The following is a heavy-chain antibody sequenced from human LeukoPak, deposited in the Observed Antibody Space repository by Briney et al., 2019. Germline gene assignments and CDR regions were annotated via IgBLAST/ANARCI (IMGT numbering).Heavy chain of an antibody. D-gene: IGHD1-26*01. V-gene: IGHV1-2*04. CDR2: INPNSGGT. CDR3: AREAIDSGSSNWFDP. J-gene: IGHJ5*02. Sequence: ASVKVSCKASGYTFTGYYMHWVRQAPGQGLEWMGWINPNSGGTNYAQKFQGWVTMTRDTSISTAYMELSRLRSDDTAVYYRAREAIDSGSSNWFDPWGQGTLVTVSS. CDR1: GYTFTGYY.